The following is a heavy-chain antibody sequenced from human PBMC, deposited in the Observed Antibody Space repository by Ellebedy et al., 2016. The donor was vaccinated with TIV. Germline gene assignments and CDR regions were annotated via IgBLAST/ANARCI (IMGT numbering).Heavy chain of an antibody. V-gene: IGHV3-30*03. CDR2: ISYDGSNK. D-gene: IGHD2-21*01. CDR3: ARAAQVIAILNGYFDL. CDR1: GFTFSSYG. Sequence: GGSLRLXXAASGFTFSSYGMHWVRQAPGKGLEWVAVISYDGSNKYYADSVKGRFTISRDNSKNTLYLQMNSLRAEDTAVYYCARAAQVIAILNGYFDLWGRGTLVTVSS. J-gene: IGHJ2*01.